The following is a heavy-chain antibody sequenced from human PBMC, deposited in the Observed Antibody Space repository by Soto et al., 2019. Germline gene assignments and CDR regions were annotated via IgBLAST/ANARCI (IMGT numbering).Heavy chain of an antibody. J-gene: IGHJ4*02. V-gene: IGHV4-34*01. CDR3: AREDSAAAGD. Sequence: QVQLQQWGAGLLKPSETLSLTCAVYGGSFSGYYWSWIRQPPGKGLEWIGEINHSGSTNYNPSLKSRVPISVDTSKNQFSLKLSSVTAADTAVYYCAREDSAAAGDWGQGTLVTVSS. CDR2: INHSGST. D-gene: IGHD6-13*01. CDR1: GGSFSGYY.